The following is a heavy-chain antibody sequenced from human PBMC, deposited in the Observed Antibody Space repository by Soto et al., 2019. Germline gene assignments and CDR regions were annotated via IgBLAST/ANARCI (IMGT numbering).Heavy chain of an antibody. CDR3: ARRYCSSTSCYDYYYYYMDV. CDR2: INHSGST. V-gene: IGHV4-34*01. J-gene: IGHJ6*03. Sequence: SETLSLTCAVYGGSFSGYYWSWIRQPPGKGLEWIGEINHSGSTNYNPSLKSRVTISVDTSKNQFSLKLSSVTAADTAVYYCARRYCSSTSCYDYYYYYMDVWGKGTTVTVSS. CDR1: GGSFSGYY. D-gene: IGHD2-2*01.